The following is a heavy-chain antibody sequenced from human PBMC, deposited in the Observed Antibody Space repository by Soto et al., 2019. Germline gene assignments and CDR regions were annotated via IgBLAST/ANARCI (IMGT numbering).Heavy chain of an antibody. CDR2: IYWDDNK. Sequence: KESGPTLVKPTQTLTLTCPFSGFSLRARGQGVGWLRRPPGRALEWLALIYWDDNKEYTSSLKTRLTITKDTSKNQVVLTLTNMDPVDTATYFCAHYYDSSGKWGFDYWGQGTLVTVSS. CDR1: GFSLRARGQG. D-gene: IGHD3-22*01. CDR3: AHYYDSSGKWGFDY. V-gene: IGHV2-5*02. J-gene: IGHJ4*02.